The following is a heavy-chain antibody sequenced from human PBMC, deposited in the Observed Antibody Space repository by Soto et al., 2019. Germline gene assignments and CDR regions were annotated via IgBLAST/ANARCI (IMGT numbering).Heavy chain of an antibody. CDR1: GGSISSGGYY. CDR3: ARGVVVVTAIPRFDP. Sequence: QVQLQESGPGLVKPSQTLSLTCTVSGGSISSGGYYWSWIRQHPGKGLEWIGYIYYSGSTYYNPSLKSRVTISVDTSKNQFSLKLSSVTAADTAVYYGARGVVVVTAIPRFDPWGQGTLVTVSS. CDR2: IYYSGST. D-gene: IGHD2-21*02. J-gene: IGHJ5*02. V-gene: IGHV4-31*03.